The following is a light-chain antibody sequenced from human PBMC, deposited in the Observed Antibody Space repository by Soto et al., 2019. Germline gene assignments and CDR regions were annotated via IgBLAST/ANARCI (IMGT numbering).Light chain of an antibody. CDR3: QQYNNWPRT. V-gene: IGKV3-15*01. Sequence: EIVMTQSPATLSVSPGERATLSCRASQSVSSNLAWYPQKPGQTPRLLIYGASTRATGIPARFSGSGSGTEFTLTISSLQSEDFAVYYCQQYNNWPRTVGQGTKVEIK. J-gene: IGKJ1*01. CDR2: GAS. CDR1: QSVSSN.